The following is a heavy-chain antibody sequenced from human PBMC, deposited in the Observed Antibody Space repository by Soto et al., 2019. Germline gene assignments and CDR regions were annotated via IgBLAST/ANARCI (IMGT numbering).Heavy chain of an antibody. CDR1: GFNVSINY. Sequence: GGSLSLSCASSGFNVSINYMNGVRHAPGKGLEWLSIIYSDGTTHYADAVKDRLTISRDNFKNTLHLQMKNRRAEDTAVYYCAILSNWGQGTLVTVSS. D-gene: IGHD6-6*01. CDR2: IYSDGTT. CDR3: AILSN. J-gene: IGHJ4*02. V-gene: IGHV3-53*01.